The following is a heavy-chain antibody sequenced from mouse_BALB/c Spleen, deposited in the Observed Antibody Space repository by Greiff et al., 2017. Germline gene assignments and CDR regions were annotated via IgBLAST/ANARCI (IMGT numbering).Heavy chain of an antibody. CDR1: GFSLTGYG. V-gene: IGHV2-6-7*01. D-gene: IGHD2-2*01. CDR2: IWGDGST. CDR3: ARKTAGYDDLYFDY. J-gene: IGHJ2*01. Sequence: VQGVESGPGLVAPSQSLSITCTVSGFSLTGYGVNWVRQPPGKGLEWLGMIWGDGSTDYNSALKSRLSISKDNSKSQVFLKMNSLQTDDTARYYCARKTAGYDDLYFDYWGQGTTLTVSS.